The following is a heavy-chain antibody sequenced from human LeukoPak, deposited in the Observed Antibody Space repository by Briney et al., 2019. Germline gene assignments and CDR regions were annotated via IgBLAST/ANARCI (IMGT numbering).Heavy chain of an antibody. CDR1: VFTFSSYS. D-gene: IGHD3-10*01. V-gene: IGHV3-21*01. Sequence: GGSLRLSCAASVFTFSSYSINWVRQAPWKGLEWVSSISSSSSYIYYADSVKGRFTISRDTASNTMHLEMNNLRIEDTAVYYCMRDYMGWFDPWGQGSLVTVSS. CDR3: MRDYMGWFDP. J-gene: IGHJ5*02. CDR2: ISSSSSYI.